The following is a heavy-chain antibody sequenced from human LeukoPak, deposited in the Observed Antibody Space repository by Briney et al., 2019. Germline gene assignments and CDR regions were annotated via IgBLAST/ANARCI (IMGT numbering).Heavy chain of an antibody. CDR3: ARQNEYGSGSYVPNDAFDI. V-gene: IGHV4-39*01. Sequence: SGPTLVNPTQTLTLTCTFSGFSLSTSGMCVSWIRQPPGKGLEWIGSIYYSGSTYYNPSLKSRVTISVDTSKNQFSLKLSSVTAADTAVYYCARQNEYGSGSYVPNDAFDIWGRGTMVTVSS. CDR1: GFSLSTSGMC. J-gene: IGHJ3*02. D-gene: IGHD3-10*01. CDR2: IYYSGST.